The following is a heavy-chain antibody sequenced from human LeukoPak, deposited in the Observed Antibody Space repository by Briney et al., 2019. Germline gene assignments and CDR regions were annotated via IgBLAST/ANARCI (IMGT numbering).Heavy chain of an antibody. J-gene: IGHJ4*02. D-gene: IGHD6-6*01. CDR1: GFTFSSFA. CDR3: AKGRIAARPNYFDY. Sequence: GGSLRLSCAASGFTFSSFAMSWVRQAPGKGLEWVAAFSGGGSRTYYADSVKGRFTISRDDSKSTLYLQLNSLRAEDTAVYYCAKGRIAARPNYFDYWGQGTPVTVSS. V-gene: IGHV3-23*01. CDR2: FSGGGSRT.